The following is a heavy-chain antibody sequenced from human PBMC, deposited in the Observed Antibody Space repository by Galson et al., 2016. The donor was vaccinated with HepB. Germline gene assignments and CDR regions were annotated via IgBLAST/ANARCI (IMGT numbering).Heavy chain of an antibody. J-gene: IGHJ4*02. CDR2: ILPLFGAP. D-gene: IGHD3-10*01. CDR1: GGTFSSYP. Sequence: SVKVSCKAGGGTFSSYPFSWVRLAPGHGLEWVGTILPLFGAPDYAQRFQGRVTITADDATSTVYMELRNLTSEDTAVYYCATDPGVSWGQGTLVTVSS. CDR3: ATDPGVS. V-gene: IGHV1-69*13.